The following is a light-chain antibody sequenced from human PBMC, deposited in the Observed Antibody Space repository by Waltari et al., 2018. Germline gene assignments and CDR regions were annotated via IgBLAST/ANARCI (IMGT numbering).Light chain of an antibody. CDR3: CSYAGTYSRWV. Sequence: QSALTQPRSVSGSPGQSVTISCTGTSSDVGGYYYVSWFQQYPGKAPKLMIYDVSKLPSGVPDRFSGSKSGNTASLTISGLQAEDEADYHCCSYAGTYSRWVFGGGTRLTVL. CDR2: DVS. J-gene: IGLJ3*02. CDR1: SSDVGGYYY. V-gene: IGLV2-11*01.